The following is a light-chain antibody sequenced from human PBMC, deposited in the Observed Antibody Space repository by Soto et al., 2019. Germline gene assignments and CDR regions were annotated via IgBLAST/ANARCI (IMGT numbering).Light chain of an antibody. CDR2: DTT. Sequence: EIVLTQSPATLSLSPGEKATLSCRASQSVKSHVAWYQLKPGQSPRLLIFDTTNRATGTPTRFSGSGSGTDFTLPISRLEPADFALYYCQQRGNSPVTFGGGTKVEI. CDR1: QSVKSH. CDR3: QQRGNSPVT. J-gene: IGKJ4*01. V-gene: IGKV3-11*01.